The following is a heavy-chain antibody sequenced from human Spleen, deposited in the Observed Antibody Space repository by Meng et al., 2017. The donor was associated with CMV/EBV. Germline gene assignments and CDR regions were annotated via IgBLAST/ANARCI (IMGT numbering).Heavy chain of an antibody. CDR2: ISGLSVTI. J-gene: IGHJ4*02. D-gene: IGHD3/OR15-3a*01. Sequence: SGFTFSAYAMGWVRQAPGKRLEWVSSISGLSVTILYADSVKGRFTISRDNYKNTLYLETNSLTAEDTAVYFCVKAPLESFFWTGSNWGQGTLVTVSS. V-gene: IGHV3-23*01. CDR1: GFTFSAYA. CDR3: VKAPLESFFWTGSN.